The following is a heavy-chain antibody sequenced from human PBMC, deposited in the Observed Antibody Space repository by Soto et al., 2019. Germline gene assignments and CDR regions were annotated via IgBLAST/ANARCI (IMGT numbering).Heavy chain of an antibody. CDR2: ISGSGGDT. V-gene: IGHV3-23*01. Sequence: GGSLILSCAVSGFTFSCYAMTWVRQAPGKGLEWVSSISGSGGDTYYADSVKGRFTISRDNSKNMLSLHMNSLRAGDTAVYYCAKAAFSSGWYGDFDCWGQGTLVTVSS. J-gene: IGHJ4*02. CDR3: AKAAFSSGWYGDFDC. CDR1: GFTFSCYA. D-gene: IGHD6-19*01.